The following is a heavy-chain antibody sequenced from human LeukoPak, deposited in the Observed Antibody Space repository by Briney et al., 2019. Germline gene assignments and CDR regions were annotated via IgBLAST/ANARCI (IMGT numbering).Heavy chain of an antibody. CDR3: ARRTGYYDGFDY. J-gene: IGHJ4*02. Sequence: SEILSLTCTVSGGSINNYYWSWIRQPPGKGLELIGYIYYSGSTKYNPSLKSRVTMSVDTSKNQFSLKVNSVTAADTAVYYCARRTGYYDGFDYWGQGTLVTVSS. V-gene: IGHV4-59*01. CDR1: GGSINNYY. D-gene: IGHD3/OR15-3a*01. CDR2: IYYSGST.